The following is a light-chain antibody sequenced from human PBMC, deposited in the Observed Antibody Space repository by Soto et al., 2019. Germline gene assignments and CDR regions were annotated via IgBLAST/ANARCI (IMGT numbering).Light chain of an antibody. Sequence: AIRMPQYPSSLAASTGDRVTITCRASQGIISSLAWYQQKPGKAPKFLIKAASTLQSGVPSRFSGSVAGTEFTLTISCMQSEDFATYYCQQYFNYPVTFGQGTTLEIK. J-gene: IGKJ2*01. CDR1: QGIISS. CDR3: QQYFNYPVT. V-gene: IGKV1-8*01. CDR2: AAS.